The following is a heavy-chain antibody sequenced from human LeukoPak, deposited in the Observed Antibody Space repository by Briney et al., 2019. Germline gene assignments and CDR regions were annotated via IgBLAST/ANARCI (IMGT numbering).Heavy chain of an antibody. CDR2: IKPGGSST. J-gene: IGHJ3*01. CDR1: GFTFSNYW. D-gene: IGHD4-11*01. CDR3: ATLVTFGAFDV. V-gene: IGHV3-74*01. Sequence: GGSLRLSCAASGFTFSNYWMYWVRQAPGKGLVWVSRIKPGGSSTSYADSVKGRFTISRDNAKNTLYPQMNSLRAEDTAVYYCATLVTFGAFDVWGQGTVVTVSS.